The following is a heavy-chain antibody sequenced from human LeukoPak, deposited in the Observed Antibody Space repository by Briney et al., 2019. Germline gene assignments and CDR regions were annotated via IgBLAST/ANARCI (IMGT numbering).Heavy chain of an antibody. Sequence: GGSLRLSCAASGFTFSNHYMHWVRQAPGKGLVSVSRIDPNGRYTSYADSVKGRFTISRDNAKNTLYLQMNTLGAEDTALYYCVRGSTDWIGMDVWGQGTTVTVFS. D-gene: IGHD6-19*01. CDR3: VRGSTDWIGMDV. CDR1: GFTFSNHY. CDR2: IDPNGRYT. J-gene: IGHJ6*02. V-gene: IGHV3-74*01.